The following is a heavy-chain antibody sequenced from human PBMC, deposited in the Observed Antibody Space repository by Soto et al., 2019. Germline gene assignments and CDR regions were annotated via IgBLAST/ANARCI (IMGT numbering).Heavy chain of an antibody. CDR3: ASDPPYEYCSYCLDY. V-gene: IGHV3-33*01. D-gene: IGHD2-21*01. J-gene: IGHJ4*02. Sequence: GGSLRLSCAASGLIFSRYAMHWVRQAPGKGLEWVAVIWYDGSRKYYADSVKGRFTVSRDNSRNTLYLQMNSLTVEDTAVYYCASDPPYEYCSYCLDYWGQGTQVTVSS. CDR1: GLIFSRYA. CDR2: IWYDGSRK.